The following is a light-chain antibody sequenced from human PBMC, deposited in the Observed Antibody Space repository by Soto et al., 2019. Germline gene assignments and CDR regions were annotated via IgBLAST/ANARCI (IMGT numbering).Light chain of an antibody. J-gene: IGKJ1*01. Sequence: DIQMTQSPASMSASVGDRVTITCRASQGISTYLAWYQQKPGKVPKLLIYAAFTLQSGVPSRFSGSQSGTDFTLTISSLQPEDVATYYCQKYNSALWTFGQGTKVEIK. V-gene: IGKV1-27*01. CDR3: QKYNSALWT. CDR1: QGISTY. CDR2: AAF.